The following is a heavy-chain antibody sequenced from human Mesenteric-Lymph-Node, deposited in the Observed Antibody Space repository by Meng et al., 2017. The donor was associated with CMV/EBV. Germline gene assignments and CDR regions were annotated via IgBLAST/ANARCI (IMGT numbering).Heavy chain of an antibody. CDR1: GFTFSNYA. J-gene: IGHJ4*02. CDR2: ITIIVVSA. Sequence: GGSLRLSCAASGFTFSNYAMSWVRQAPGKGLEWVSAITIIVVSAFYADSVMGRFIISRDHSQNPLYLPINSLRADDTAVYYCARKSGTAVVARAYWGQG. D-gene: IGHD2-15*01. CDR3: ARKSGTAVVARAY. V-gene: IGHV3-23*01.